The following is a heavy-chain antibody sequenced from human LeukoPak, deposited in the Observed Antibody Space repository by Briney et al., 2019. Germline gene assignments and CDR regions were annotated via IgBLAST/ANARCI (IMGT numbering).Heavy chain of an antibody. Sequence: PSETLSLTCTVSGGSISSYYWSWIRQPPGKGLEWIAYIYYSGSTNYNPSLKSRVTISVDTSKNQFSLKLSSVTAADTAVYYCARRPRDFGGNSGMDVWGQGTTVTVSS. V-gene: IGHV4-59*08. CDR2: IYYSGST. CDR3: ARRPRDFGGNSGMDV. J-gene: IGHJ6*02. CDR1: GGSISSYY. D-gene: IGHD4-23*01.